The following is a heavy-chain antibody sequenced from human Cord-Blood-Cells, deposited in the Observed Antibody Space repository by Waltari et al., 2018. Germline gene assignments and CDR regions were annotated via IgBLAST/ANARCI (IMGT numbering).Heavy chain of an antibody. D-gene: IGHD2-15*01. Sequence: QAPGQGLEWMGGIIPIFGTANYAQKFQGRVTITADESTSTAYMELSSLRSEDTTVYYCARDERGYCSGGSCLHDAFDIWGQGTMVTVSS. CDR3: ARDERGYCSGGSCLHDAFDI. CDR2: IIPIFGTA. J-gene: IGHJ3*02. V-gene: IGHV1-69*01.